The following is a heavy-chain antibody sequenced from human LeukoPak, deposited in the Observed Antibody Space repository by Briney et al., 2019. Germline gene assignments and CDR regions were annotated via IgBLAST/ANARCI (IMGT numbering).Heavy chain of an antibody. CDR3: ARESNSGYYRFDF. CDR2: INHSGST. CDR1: GGPFSGYY. V-gene: IGHV4-34*01. Sequence: TSETLSLTCAVYGGPFSGYYWNWIRQSPGKGLEWIGEINHSGSTHYNPSLKSRVIISVDTSKRGFFLKLNSVTAADTAVYYCARESNSGYYRFDFWGQGSPVTVSS. J-gene: IGHJ4*02. D-gene: IGHD3-22*01.